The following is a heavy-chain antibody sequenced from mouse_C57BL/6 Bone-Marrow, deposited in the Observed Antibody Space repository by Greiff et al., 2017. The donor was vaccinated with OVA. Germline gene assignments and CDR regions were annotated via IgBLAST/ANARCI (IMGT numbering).Heavy chain of an antibody. V-gene: IGHV5-4*01. J-gene: IGHJ3*01. D-gene: IGHD2-1*01. Sequence: EVQRVESGGGLVKPGGSLKLSCAASVFTFSSYAMSWVRQTPEKRLEWVATISDGGSYTYYPDNVKGRFTISRDNAKNNLYLQMSHLKSEDTAMYYCARGDLPWFAYWGQGTLVTVSA. CDR3: ARGDLPWFAY. CDR1: VFTFSSYA. CDR2: ISDGGSYT.